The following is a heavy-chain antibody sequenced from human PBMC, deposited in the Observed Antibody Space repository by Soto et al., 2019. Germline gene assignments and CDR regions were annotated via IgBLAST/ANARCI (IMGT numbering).Heavy chain of an antibody. CDR1: GFTLSSHA. CDR2: ILSDGSNK. J-gene: IGHJ1*01. Sequence: RLSCAVSGFTLSSHAMHWVRQAPGKGLEWVALILSDGSNKYYADSVKGRFTTSRDNPKNTMYLQMNSLSVEDTAVYYCARVHGVNGLVMDVGGQGTRVPVSS. CDR3: ARVHGVNGLVMDV. V-gene: IGHV3-30-3*01. D-gene: IGHD3-16*01.